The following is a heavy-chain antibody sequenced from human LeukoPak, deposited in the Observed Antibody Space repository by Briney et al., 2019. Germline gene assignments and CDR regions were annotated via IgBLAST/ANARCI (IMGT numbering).Heavy chain of an antibody. J-gene: IGHJ4*02. CDR3: AGGIAAAGLPN. Sequence: SQTLSLTCVLSGVSFSSNSAAWGWIRQSPSRGLEWLGGTYYRSKWSNDYAVSVKSRITINPDTSKNQFSLQLNSVTPEDTAVYYCAGGIAAAGLPNWGQGTLVTVSS. V-gene: IGHV6-1*01. CDR2: TYYRSKWSN. CDR1: GVSFSSNSAA. D-gene: IGHD6-13*01.